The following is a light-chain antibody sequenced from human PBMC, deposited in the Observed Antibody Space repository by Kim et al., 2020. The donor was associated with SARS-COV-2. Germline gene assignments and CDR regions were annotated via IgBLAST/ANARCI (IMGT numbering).Light chain of an antibody. Sequence: PGQSITISCTGTSSDVGSYNLVSWYQQHPGKAPKLMIYESSKRPSGVSNRFSGSKSGNTASLTISGLQAEDEADYYCCSYAGSSWVFGGGTQLTVL. CDR1: SSDVGSYNL. J-gene: IGLJ3*02. CDR2: ESS. CDR3: CSYAGSSWV. V-gene: IGLV2-23*01.